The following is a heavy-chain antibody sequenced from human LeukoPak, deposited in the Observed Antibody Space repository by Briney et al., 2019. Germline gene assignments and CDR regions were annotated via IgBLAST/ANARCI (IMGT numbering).Heavy chain of an antibody. CDR3: ARAPSYCSSTSCTNWFDP. J-gene: IGHJ5*02. CDR1: GGSISSGGYS. D-gene: IGHD2-2*01. CDR2: IYYSGST. Sequence: SETLSLTCAVSGGSISSGGYSWSWIRQPPGKGLEWIGYIYYSGSTYYNPSLKSRVTISVDTSKNQFSLKLSSATAADTAVYYCARAPSYCSSTSCTNWFDPWGQGTLVTVSS. V-gene: IGHV4-30-4*07.